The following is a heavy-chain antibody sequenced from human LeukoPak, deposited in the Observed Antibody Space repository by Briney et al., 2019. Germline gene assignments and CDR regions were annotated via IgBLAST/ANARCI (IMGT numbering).Heavy chain of an antibody. CDR3: ARGMGATRDNWFDP. Sequence: SETLSLTCTVSGGSISSYYWSWIRQPPGKGLEWIGYIYYSGSTNYNPSLKSRVTISVDTSKSQFSLKLSSVTAADTAVYYCARGMGATRDNWFDPWGQGTLVTVSS. D-gene: IGHD1-26*01. CDR2: IYYSGST. J-gene: IGHJ5*02. CDR1: GGSISSYY. V-gene: IGHV4-59*12.